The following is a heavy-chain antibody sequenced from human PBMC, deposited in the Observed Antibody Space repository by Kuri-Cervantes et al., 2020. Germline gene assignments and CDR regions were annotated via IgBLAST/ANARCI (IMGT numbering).Heavy chain of an antibody. J-gene: IGHJ6*03. CDR2: IYYSGST. CDR3: ARDSPPAQDGAYYYYYYYMDV. CDR1: GGSISSSSYY. D-gene: IGHD4-17*01. Sequence: GSLRLSCTVSGGSISSSSYYWGWIRQPPGKGLEWIGSIYYSGSTYYNPSLKSRVTISVDKSKNQFSLELTSVTAADTAVYFCARDSPPAQDGAYYYYYYYMDVWGKGTTVTVSS. V-gene: IGHV4-39*07.